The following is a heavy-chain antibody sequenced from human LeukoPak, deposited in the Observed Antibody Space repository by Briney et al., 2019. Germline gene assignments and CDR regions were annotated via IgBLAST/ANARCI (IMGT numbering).Heavy chain of an antibody. CDR1: GDSVSSNSAA. J-gene: IGHJ6*02. CDR2: TYYRSEWYN. V-gene: IGHV6-1*01. D-gene: IGHD6-6*01. CDR3: AGDHPSYSSSSYGMDV. Sequence: SQTLSLTCAISGDSVSSNSAAWNWIRQSPSRGLEWLGRTYYRSEWYNDYAVSVKSRITINPDTSKNQFSLQLNSVTPEDTAAYYCAGDHPSYSSSSYGMDVWGQGTTVTVSS.